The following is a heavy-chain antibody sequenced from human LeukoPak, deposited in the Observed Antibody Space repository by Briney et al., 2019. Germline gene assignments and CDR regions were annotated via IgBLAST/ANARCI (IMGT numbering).Heavy chain of an antibody. CDR2: ISGSGGST. J-gene: IGHJ6*02. CDR3: GKSVGIYSYSGLDG. V-gene: IGHV3-23*01. CDR1: GFTFSSYA. Sequence: GGSLRLSCAASGFTFSSYAMSWVRQTPGKGLEWVSAISGSGGSTYYADSVKGRFTISRDNSKNTLFLQMNSLRVEDTAPYYVGKSVGIYSYSGLDGWGQGTTVTVSS. D-gene: IGHD3-10*01.